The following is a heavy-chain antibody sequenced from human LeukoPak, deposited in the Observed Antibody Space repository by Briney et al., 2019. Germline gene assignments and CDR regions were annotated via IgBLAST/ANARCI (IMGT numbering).Heavy chain of an antibody. D-gene: IGHD5-18*01. CDR1: GVSISSSNYY. Sequence: SETLSLTCTVSGVSISSSNYYWGWIRQPPGKELEWIGSIYYTGTTHYSPSLRSRLSISVDTSQNQFSLKLRSVTVADTAMYYCAGTFSTAVVPGAFDIWGQGTMVTVS. J-gene: IGHJ3*02. CDR3: AGTFSTAVVPGAFDI. CDR2: IYYTGTT. V-gene: IGHV4-39*01.